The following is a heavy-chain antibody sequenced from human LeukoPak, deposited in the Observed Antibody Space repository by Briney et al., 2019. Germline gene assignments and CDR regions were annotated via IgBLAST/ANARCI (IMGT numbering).Heavy chain of an antibody. Sequence: SETLSLTCTVSGGSISSYYWSWIRQPPGKGLEWIGYIYYSGSTNYNPSLKSRVTISVDTSKNQFSLKLSSVTAADTAVYYCARRRKNYYDSSGYYGYWGQGTLVTVSS. J-gene: IGHJ4*02. CDR1: GGSISSYY. CDR2: IYYSGST. CDR3: ARRRKNYYDSSGYYGY. V-gene: IGHV4-59*01. D-gene: IGHD3-22*01.